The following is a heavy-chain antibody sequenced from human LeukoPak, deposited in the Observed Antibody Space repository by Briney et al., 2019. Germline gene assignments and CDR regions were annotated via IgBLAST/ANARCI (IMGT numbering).Heavy chain of an antibody. J-gene: IGHJ3*02. CDR2: IYFGGST. CDR3: ARGRFRLGRVFDI. Sequence: AETLSLTCTVSGGSISGDYWSWVRQPPGKELEWIGYIYFGGSTNCYPSLKSRLTISVHTSKNLFSLKLSSVTAADTAVYYCARGRFRLGRVFDIWGQGAMVTVSS. CDR1: GGSISGDY. D-gene: IGHD3-10*01. V-gene: IGHV4-59*01.